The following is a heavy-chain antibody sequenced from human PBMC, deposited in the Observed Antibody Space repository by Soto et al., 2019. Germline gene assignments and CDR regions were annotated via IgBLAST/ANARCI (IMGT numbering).Heavy chain of an antibody. CDR2: LSGGGSST. D-gene: IGHD2-21*02. CDR3: AKGDDLQFDY. Sequence: GGSLRLSCADSGFTFSTYAMHWVRQAPGKGLEWVSALSGGGSSTYYADSVKGRFTISRDNSRNTLYLQMNSLKVEDTAVYYCAKGDDLQFDYWGQGTLVTVSS. V-gene: IGHV3-23*01. CDR1: GFTFSTYA. J-gene: IGHJ4*02.